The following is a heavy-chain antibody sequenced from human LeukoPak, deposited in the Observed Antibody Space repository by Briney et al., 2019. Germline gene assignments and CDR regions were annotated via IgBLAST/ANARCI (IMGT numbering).Heavy chain of an antibody. CDR3: ARGFGDFDPRLDY. D-gene: IGHD3-16*01. Sequence: GGSLRLSCAASGFTFSSYGMHWVRQAPGKGLEWVASISSESTHLRYADSVKGRLTISRDNAKELVFLQMNSLRAEDTAIYYCARGFGDFDPRLDYWGHGSVITVSS. CDR1: GFTFSSYG. V-gene: IGHV3-21*01. J-gene: IGHJ4*01. CDR2: ISSESTHL.